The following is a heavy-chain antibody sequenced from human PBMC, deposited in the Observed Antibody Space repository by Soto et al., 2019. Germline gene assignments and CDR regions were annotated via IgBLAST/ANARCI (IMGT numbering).Heavy chain of an antibody. J-gene: IGHJ4*02. CDR1: GFTFSSYS. V-gene: IGHV3-48*02. D-gene: IGHD1-26*01. CDR3: ARDHSILGVLGF. CDR2: INSDSSVI. Sequence: GGSLRLSCAASGFTFSSYSVNWVRQAPGKGLEWISYINSDSSVINYADSVKGRVTISRDNAKDSVYLQLNSLRDADTAVYYCARDHSILGVLGFWGQGTLVTVSS.